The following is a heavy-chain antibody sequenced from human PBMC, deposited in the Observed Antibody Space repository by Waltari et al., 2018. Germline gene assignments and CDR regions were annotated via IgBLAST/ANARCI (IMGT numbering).Heavy chain of an antibody. CDR3: ARQGGYINVWWEDYWYFDH. D-gene: IGHD1-26*01. Sequence: QVHLQVSGPGLVTPSETLSLTCAVSDYSISSGFYWGWIRQPPGKGLEWVGSINHSGRTLYTPSLKSRVTISVDTALNHFALKLNSVTATDTAVYYCARQGGYINVWWEDYWYFDHWGRGTLVTVSS. CDR1: DYSISSGFY. V-gene: IGHV4-38-2*01. CDR2: INHSGRT. J-gene: IGHJ2*01.